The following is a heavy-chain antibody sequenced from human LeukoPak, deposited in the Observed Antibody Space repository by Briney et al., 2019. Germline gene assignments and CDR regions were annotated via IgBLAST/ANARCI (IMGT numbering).Heavy chain of an antibody. CDR1: GFTFSSYE. CDR3: ARDSIVDGAFDI. J-gene: IGHJ3*02. V-gene: IGHV3-48*03. Sequence: GGSLRLSCAASGFTFSSYEMNWVRQAPGKGLVWVSYISSRGTTIYNAVPVKGRFTISRDNAKNSLYLQMNSLRAEDTAVYYCARDSIVDGAFDIWGQGTMVTVSS. D-gene: IGHD2-15*01. CDR2: ISSRGTTI.